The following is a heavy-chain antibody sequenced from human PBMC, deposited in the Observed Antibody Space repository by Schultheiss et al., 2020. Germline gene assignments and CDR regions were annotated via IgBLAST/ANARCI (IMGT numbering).Heavy chain of an antibody. CDR3: ARSLWFGETQSPFYYYYYYGMDV. V-gene: IGHV3-33*01. CDR1: GFTFSSYG. D-gene: IGHD3-10*01. J-gene: IGHJ6*02. CDR2: IWYDGSNK. Sequence: GGSLRLSCAASGFTFSSYGMHWVRQAPGKGLEWVAVIWYDGSNKYYADSVKGRFTISRDNSKNTLYLQTNSLRAEDTAVYYCARSLWFGETQSPFYYYYYYGMDVWGQGTTVTVSS.